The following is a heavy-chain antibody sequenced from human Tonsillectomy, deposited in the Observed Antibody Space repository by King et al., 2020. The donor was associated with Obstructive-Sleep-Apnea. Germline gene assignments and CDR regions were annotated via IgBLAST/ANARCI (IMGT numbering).Heavy chain of an antibody. J-gene: IGHJ6*02. Sequence: VQLQESGPGVVKPAETLSLTCTVSGGSISSYYWSWIRQPPGKGLEWVGYIYYSGSTNYYPSLKSRVTLSVDTYKNQFSLKLSCVTAADTAVYYCARDIAAAENYYYGMDVWGHGTTVTVS. D-gene: IGHD6-13*01. CDR1: GGSISSYY. V-gene: IGHV4-59*01. CDR2: IYYSGST. CDR3: ARDIAAAENYYYGMDV.